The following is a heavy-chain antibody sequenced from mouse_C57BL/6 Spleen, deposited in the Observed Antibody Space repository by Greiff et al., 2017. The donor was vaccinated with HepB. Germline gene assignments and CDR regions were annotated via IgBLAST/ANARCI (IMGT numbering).Heavy chain of an antibody. Sequence: EVKLMESGEGLVKPGGSLKLSCAASGFTFSSYAMSWVRQTPEKRLEWVAYISSGGDYIYYADTVKGRFTIARDTARNTLDLQMSNLKSEDTAMYYCTRDRNDYGHYYAMDYWGQGTSVTVSS. CDR2: ISSGGDYI. J-gene: IGHJ4*01. CDR3: TRDRNDYGHYYAMDY. V-gene: IGHV5-9-1*02. CDR1: GFTFSSYA. D-gene: IGHD2-4*01.